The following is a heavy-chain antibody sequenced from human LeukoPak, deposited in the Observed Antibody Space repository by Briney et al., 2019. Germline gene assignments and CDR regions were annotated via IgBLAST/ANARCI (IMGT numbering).Heavy chain of an antibody. Sequence: GGSLRLSCAASGFTFSSYSMNWVRQAPGKGLEWVSSISSSSSYIHYADSVKGRFTISRDNARNSLFLQMNSLRAEDTAIYYCASDEGNYFDYWGQGTLVTVSS. CDR1: GFTFSSYS. J-gene: IGHJ4*02. V-gene: IGHV3-21*01. CDR2: ISSSSSYI. CDR3: ASDEGNYFDY.